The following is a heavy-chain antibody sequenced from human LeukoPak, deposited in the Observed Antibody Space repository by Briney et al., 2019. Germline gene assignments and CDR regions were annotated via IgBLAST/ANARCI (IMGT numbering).Heavy chain of an antibody. CDR1: GFTFNIYA. CDR2: IRGTDGYT. Sequence: GGSLRLSCAASGFTFNIYAMSWIRQAPGKGLEWFSTIRGTDGYTYYADSVKGRFTISRDNSKNTLYLQMNSLRAEDTAVYYCAKNSVRSGYYYGYWGQGTLVTVSS. V-gene: IGHV3-23*01. D-gene: IGHD3-22*01. CDR3: AKNSVRSGYYYGY. J-gene: IGHJ4*02.